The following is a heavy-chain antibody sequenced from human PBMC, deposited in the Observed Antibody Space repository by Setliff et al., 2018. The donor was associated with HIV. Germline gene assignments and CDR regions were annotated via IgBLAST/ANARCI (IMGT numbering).Heavy chain of an antibody. CDR1: GFTFSDHY. CDR3: AREVTSFEAFDL. CDR2: ISKSGDYS. V-gene: IGHV3-11*05. D-gene: IGHD2-21*02. Sequence: SGGSLRLSCAASGFTFSDHYMNWVRQAPGKGLELVSYISKSGDYSNYADSVRSRFTISRDNAKNSLYLQMSSLRAEDTAVYYCAREVTSFEAFDLWGQGTMVTVSS. J-gene: IGHJ3*01.